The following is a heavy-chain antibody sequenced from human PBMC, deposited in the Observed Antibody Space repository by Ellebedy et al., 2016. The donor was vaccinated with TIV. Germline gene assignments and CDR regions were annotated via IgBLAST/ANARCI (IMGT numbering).Heavy chain of an antibody. CDR1: GFSFTTYG. J-gene: IGHJ6*02. CDR2: IRYDGSNK. CDR3: AKVIILGAAGYYYGLDV. Sequence: GGSLRLSCAASGFSFTTYGMHWVRQAPGRGLEWVAFIRYDGSNKDSADSVKGRFTISRGNSKNTLYLQMNSLRGDDTAVYYCAKVIILGAAGYYYGLDVWGQGTTVTVSS. D-gene: IGHD6-13*01. V-gene: IGHV3-30*02.